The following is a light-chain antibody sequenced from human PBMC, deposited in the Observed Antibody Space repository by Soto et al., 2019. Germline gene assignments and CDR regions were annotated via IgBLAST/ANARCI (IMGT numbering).Light chain of an antibody. Sequence: DIQMTQYPSTLSASVGDRVTITCRASQSISSWLAWYQQKPGKAPKLLIYDASSLESGVPSRFSGSGSGTEFTLTISSLQSEDFAVYYCQQYIRWPLTFGGGTKVDIK. CDR3: QQYIRWPLT. V-gene: IGKV1-5*01. CDR2: DAS. CDR1: QSISSW. J-gene: IGKJ4*01.